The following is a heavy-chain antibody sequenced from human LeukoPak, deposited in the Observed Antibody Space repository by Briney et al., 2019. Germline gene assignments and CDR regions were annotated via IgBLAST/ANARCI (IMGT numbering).Heavy chain of an antibody. J-gene: IGHJ4*02. CDR1: GFTFSSYG. V-gene: IGHV3-30*18. CDR2: ISYDGSNK. D-gene: IGHD2-15*01. Sequence: PGGSLRLSCAASGFTFSSYGMHWFRQAPGKGLEWVAVISYDGSNKYYADSVKGRFTISRDNSKNTLYLQMNSLRAEDTAVYYCAKDLLGYCSGGSCLWGYWGQGTLVTVSS. CDR3: AKDLLGYCSGGSCLWGY.